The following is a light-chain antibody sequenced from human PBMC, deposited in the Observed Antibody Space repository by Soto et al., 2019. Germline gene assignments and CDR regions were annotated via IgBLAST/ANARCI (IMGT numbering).Light chain of an antibody. CDR2: DAP. CDR3: QQRSNWPPWT. CDR1: QSVSSY. J-gene: IGKJ1*01. Sequence: EIVLTQSPATLSLSPGERATLSCRASQSVSSYLAWYQQKPGQAPRLLIYDAPNRATGIPARFSGNGSGTDFTLTISSLEPEDFAVYYCQQRSNWPPWTFGQGTKVDIK. V-gene: IGKV3-11*01.